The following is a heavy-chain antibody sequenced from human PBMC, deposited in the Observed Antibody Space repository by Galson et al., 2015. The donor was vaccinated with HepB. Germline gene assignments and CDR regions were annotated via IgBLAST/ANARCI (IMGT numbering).Heavy chain of an antibody. CDR2: IWYDGGNK. J-gene: IGHJ6*02. Sequence: SLRLSCAASGFTFSSYGVHWVRQAPGKGLEWVAVIWYDGGNKYYADSVKGRFTISRDNSKNTLYLQMNSLRAEDTAVYYCARVGGHCSSTSCQNYYYYGMDVWGQGTTVTVSS. CDR1: GFTFSSYG. CDR3: ARVGGHCSSTSCQNYYYYGMDV. D-gene: IGHD2-2*01. V-gene: IGHV3-33*08.